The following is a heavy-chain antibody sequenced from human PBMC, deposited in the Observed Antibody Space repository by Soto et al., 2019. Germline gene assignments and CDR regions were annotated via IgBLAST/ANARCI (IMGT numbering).Heavy chain of an antibody. D-gene: IGHD3-3*01. CDR2: ISGSGGST. Sequence: HPGGSLRLSCAASGFTFSSYAMSWVRQAPGKGLEWVPAISGSGGSTYYADSVKGRFTISRNNSKNTLYLQMNSLRAEDTAVYYCAKDLGTDFWGGYYTDYYGMDVWGQGTTVTVSS. CDR1: GFTFSSYA. CDR3: AKDLGTDFWGGYYTDYYGMDV. J-gene: IGHJ6*02. V-gene: IGHV3-23*01.